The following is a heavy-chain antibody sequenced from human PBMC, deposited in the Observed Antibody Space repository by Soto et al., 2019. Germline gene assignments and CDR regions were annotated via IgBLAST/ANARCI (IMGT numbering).Heavy chain of an antibody. CDR2: ISYDGSNK. Sequence: QVQLVESGGGVVQPGRSLRLSCAASGFTFSSYGMHWVRQAPGKGLEGVAVISYDGSNKYYADSVKGRFTISRDNSKNTLYLQMNSLRAEDTAVYYCAKSRSSSPYYYYYGMDVWGQGTTVTVSS. V-gene: IGHV3-30*18. J-gene: IGHJ6*02. CDR3: AKSRSSSPYYYYYGMDV. D-gene: IGHD6-13*01. CDR1: GFTFSSYG.